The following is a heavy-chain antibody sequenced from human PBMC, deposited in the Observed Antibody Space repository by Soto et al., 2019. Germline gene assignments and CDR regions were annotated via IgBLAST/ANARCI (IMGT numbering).Heavy chain of an antibody. Sequence: ASVKVSCKASGYTFTGYYMHWVRQAPGQGLEWMGWINPNSGGTNYAQKFQGWVTMTRDTSISTAYMELSRLRSDDTAVYYCARVSDYYDSSPLDYWGQGTLVTVSS. CDR2: INPNSGGT. CDR3: ARVSDYYDSSPLDY. D-gene: IGHD3-22*01. J-gene: IGHJ4*02. V-gene: IGHV1-2*04. CDR1: GYTFTGYY.